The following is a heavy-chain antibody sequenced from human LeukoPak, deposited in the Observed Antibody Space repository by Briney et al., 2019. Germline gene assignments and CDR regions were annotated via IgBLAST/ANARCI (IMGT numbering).Heavy chain of an antibody. CDR3: ARDGGPAAPMGEAFFDY. CDR2: ISSNGGST. D-gene: IGHD2-2*01. CDR1: GFTFSSYA. J-gene: IGHJ4*02. Sequence: PGGSLRLSCAASGFTFSSYAMHWVRQAPGKGLEYVSAISSNGGSTYYANSVKGRFTISRDNSKNTLYLQMGSLRAEDMAVYYCARDGGPAAPMGEAFFDYWGQGTLVTVSS. V-gene: IGHV3-64*01.